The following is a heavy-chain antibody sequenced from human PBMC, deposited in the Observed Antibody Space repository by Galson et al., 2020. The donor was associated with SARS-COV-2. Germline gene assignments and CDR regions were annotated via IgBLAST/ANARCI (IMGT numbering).Heavy chain of an antibody. D-gene: IGHD2-15*01. CDR2: ISAYNGNT. V-gene: IGHV1-18*01. Sequence: ASVKVSCKASGYTFTSYGISWVRQAPGQGLEWMGWISAYNGNTNYAQKLQGRVTMTTDKSTSTAYMELKSLRSEDTAVYYCARDRQCSGGSCIYYYYGRDVWGQGTTVTVSS. J-gene: IGHJ6*02. CDR3: ARDRQCSGGSCIYYYYGRDV. CDR1: GYTFTSYG.